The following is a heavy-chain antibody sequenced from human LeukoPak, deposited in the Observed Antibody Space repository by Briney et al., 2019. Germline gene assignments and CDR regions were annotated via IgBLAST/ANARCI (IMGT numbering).Heavy chain of an antibody. CDR2: INPNSGGT. Sequence: ASVKVSCKASGYTFTGYYMHWVRQAPGQGLEWMGWINPNSGGTNYAQKFQGRVTITRDTSISTAYMELSRLRSDDTAVYYCARGPRGWYCSSTSCYEDYYFDYWGQGTLVSVSS. V-gene: IGHV1-2*02. CDR1: GYTFTGYY. D-gene: IGHD2-2*01. CDR3: ARGPRGWYCSSTSCYEDYYFDY. J-gene: IGHJ4*02.